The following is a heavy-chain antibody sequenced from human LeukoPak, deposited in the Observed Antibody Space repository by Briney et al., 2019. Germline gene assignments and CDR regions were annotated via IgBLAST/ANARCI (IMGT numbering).Heavy chain of an antibody. D-gene: IGHD4-17*01. V-gene: IGHV3-21*01. CDR1: GFTFSSYS. Sequence: GGSLRLSCAASGFTFSSYSMTWVRQAPGKGLEWVSSISSSSSYIYYADSVKGRFTISRDNAKNSLYLQMNSLRAEDTAVYYCAREGTVTLGFAFDIWGQGTMVTVSS. CDR3: AREGTVTLGFAFDI. J-gene: IGHJ3*02. CDR2: ISSSSSYI.